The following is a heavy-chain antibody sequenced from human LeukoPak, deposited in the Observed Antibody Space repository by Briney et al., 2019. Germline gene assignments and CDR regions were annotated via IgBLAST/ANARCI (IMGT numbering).Heavy chain of an antibody. Sequence: SETLSLTCTVSGGSISSGSYYWSWVRQPAGKGLEWIWRIYTRGSTNYNPSRKSLVTISVDTSKNQFSLKLSSVTAEDTAVYYCARDAEYSGYDQTGYYYYYMDVWGKGTTVTVSS. J-gene: IGHJ6*03. V-gene: IGHV4-61*02. D-gene: IGHD5-12*01. CDR3: ARDAEYSGYDQTGYYYYYMDV. CDR2: IYTRGST. CDR1: GGSISSGSYY.